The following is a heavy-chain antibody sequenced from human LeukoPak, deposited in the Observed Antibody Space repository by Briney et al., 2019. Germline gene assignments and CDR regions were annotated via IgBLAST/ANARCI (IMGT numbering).Heavy chain of an antibody. Sequence: GGSLRLSCAASGYSFDDYAMHWVRQAQPTGLGWVSGVSWDSGSIGYADSVKGRFTISRDNAKNSLYLQMNSLRAEDTALYYCAKDMGVAAAAFDAFDIWGQGTMVTVSS. CDR1: GYSFDDYA. CDR2: VSWDSGSI. J-gene: IGHJ3*02. V-gene: IGHV3-9*01. D-gene: IGHD6-13*01. CDR3: AKDMGVAAAAFDAFDI.